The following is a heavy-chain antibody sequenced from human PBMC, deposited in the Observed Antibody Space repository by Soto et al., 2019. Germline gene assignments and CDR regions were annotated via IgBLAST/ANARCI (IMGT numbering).Heavy chain of an antibody. CDR2: MSGNGIST. CDR3: AKPRDAYNILEF. D-gene: IGHD1-1*01. J-gene: IGHJ4*02. Sequence: EVQLLESGGGLVQPGGSLRLSCVASGFSFSSYVMQWVRQAPGKGLEWVSGMSGNGISTYYADSVRGRFTISRDESKNTLSLQMDSLRADDTAVYYCAKPRDAYNILEFWGQGALVTVSS. CDR1: GFSFSSYV. V-gene: IGHV3-23*01.